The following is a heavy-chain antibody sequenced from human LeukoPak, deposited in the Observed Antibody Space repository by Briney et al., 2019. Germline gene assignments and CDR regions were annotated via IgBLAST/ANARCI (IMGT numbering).Heavy chain of an antibody. J-gene: IGHJ6*03. V-gene: IGHV3-21*01. CDR1: GFTFSSYS. Sequence: GGSLRLSCAASGFTFSSYSMNWVRQAPGKGLEWVSSISSSSSYIYYADSVKGRFTISRDNAKNSLYLQMNSLRAEDTAVYYCARADSSSWYYYYYMDVWGKGTTVTVSS. CDR2: ISSSSSYI. D-gene: IGHD6-13*01. CDR3: ARADSSSWYYYYYMDV.